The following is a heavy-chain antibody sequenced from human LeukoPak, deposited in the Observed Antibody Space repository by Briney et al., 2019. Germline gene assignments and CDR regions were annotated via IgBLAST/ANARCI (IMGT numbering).Heavy chain of an antibody. CDR3: ACHALYFTRGVCYPLNCYSEL. CDR2: VSYSGST. CDR1: RGSIGKYY. V-gene: IGHV4-59*08. Sequence: SETLSLTCTVSRGSIGKYYWIWIRQSPAKGLEWIGYVSYSGSTDYNPSLQRRLTISVDTSKDHFSLRLISVTAADAAVYYCACHALYFTRGVCYPLNCYSELWRRGTLPTVSS. D-gene: IGHD2-8*02. J-gene: IGHJ2*01.